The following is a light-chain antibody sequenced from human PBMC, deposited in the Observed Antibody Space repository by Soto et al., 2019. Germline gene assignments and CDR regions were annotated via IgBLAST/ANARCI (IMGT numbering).Light chain of an antibody. V-gene: IGKV3-11*01. CDR1: QSVSSY. Sequence: DIVLTQSPATLSLSPGERVTLSCSTSQSVSSYLAWYRQKPGQAPRLLIHDVSNRATDIPARFSGSGSGTHFTLTLSSLDPADFATYYCQKRSDWPYTFGQGNNLEI. CDR3: QKRSDWPYT. J-gene: IGKJ2*01. CDR2: DVS.